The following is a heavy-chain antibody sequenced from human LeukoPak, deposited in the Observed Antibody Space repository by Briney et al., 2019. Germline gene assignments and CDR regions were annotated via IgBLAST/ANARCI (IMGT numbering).Heavy chain of an antibody. Sequence: GGSLRLSCAASGFTFSSYEMNWVRQAPGKGLEWVSYISSGGSTIYYADSVKGRFTISRDNAKNSLYLQMNSLRAEDTAVYYCARGGVLRFLEWFQSGAFDIWGQGTMVTVSS. CDR2: ISSGGSTI. V-gene: IGHV3-48*03. CDR3: ARGGVLRFLEWFQSGAFDI. J-gene: IGHJ3*02. CDR1: GFTFSSYE. D-gene: IGHD3-3*01.